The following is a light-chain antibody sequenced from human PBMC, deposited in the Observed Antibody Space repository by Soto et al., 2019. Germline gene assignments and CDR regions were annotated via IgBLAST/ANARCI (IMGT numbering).Light chain of an antibody. CDR1: SGSVSTSNL. CDR2: NTD. Sequence: QAVVTQAPSFSVSPGGTVTLTCGLSSGSVSTSNLPSWYQQTPGQAPRTLIFNTDTRSSGVPDRFSGSILGNKAALTITGAQADDECVYYCLLHLGGGISLFGGGTQLTVL. V-gene: IGLV8-61*01. J-gene: IGLJ7*01. CDR3: LLHLGGGISL.